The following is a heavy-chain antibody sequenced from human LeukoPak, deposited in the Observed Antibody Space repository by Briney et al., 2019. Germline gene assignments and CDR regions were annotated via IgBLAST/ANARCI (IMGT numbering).Heavy chain of an antibody. D-gene: IGHD2-21*01. CDR1: GFTFRNYV. Sequence: PGGSLRLSCAASGFTFRNYVIHWVRQAPGKGLEWVAVISYDGSNKYYADSVKGRFTISRDNSKNTLYLQMNSLRAEDTAVYYCAKVAVAYWYYGMDVWGQGTTVTVSS. CDR2: ISYDGSNK. J-gene: IGHJ6*02. V-gene: IGHV3-30*18. CDR3: AKVAVAYWYYGMDV.